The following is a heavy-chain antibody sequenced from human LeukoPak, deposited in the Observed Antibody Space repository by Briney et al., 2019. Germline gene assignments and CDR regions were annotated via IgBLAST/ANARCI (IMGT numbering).Heavy chain of an antibody. CDR2: ISGSRITT. J-gene: IGHJ4*02. D-gene: IGHD2-2*01. CDR1: GYSISSGYY. V-gene: IGHV3-23*01. CDR3: AKDTISSTSCWDY. Sequence: ETLSLTCTVSGYSISSGYYWGWIRQPPGKGLEWVSHISGSRITTYYADSVKGRFTISRDNSKNTLYLQMNSLRAEDTAVYYCAKDTISSTSCWDYWGQGTLVTVSS.